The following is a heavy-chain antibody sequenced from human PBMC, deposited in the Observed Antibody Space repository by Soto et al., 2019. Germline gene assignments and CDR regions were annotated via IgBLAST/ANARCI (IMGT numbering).Heavy chain of an antibody. CDR1: GFTFSDYW. V-gene: IGHV3-74*01. Sequence: EVQLVESGGGLVQPGGSLRLSCAASGFTFSDYWMHWVRQAPGKGLVWVSRVNTDGNSVGYAESVKGRFTISRDNVKSTLYLQMNSLSVEDAAVYYCVRDRYYYDASGLGYWGQGTLVTVSS. CDR2: VNTDGNSV. CDR3: VRDRYYYDASGLGY. J-gene: IGHJ4*02. D-gene: IGHD3-22*01.